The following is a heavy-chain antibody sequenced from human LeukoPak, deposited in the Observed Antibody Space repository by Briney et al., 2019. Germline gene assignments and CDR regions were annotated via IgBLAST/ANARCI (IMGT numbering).Heavy chain of an antibody. J-gene: IGHJ5*02. CDR2: ISSSSSYI. D-gene: IGHD3-3*01. CDR1: GFTVSSNY. V-gene: IGHV3-21*01. Sequence: PGGSLRLSCAASGFTVSSNYMNWVRQAPGKGLEWVSSISSSSSYIYYADSVKGRFTISRDNAKNSLYLQMNSLRAEDTAVYYCARADVPRKYYDFWSGPGNNWFDPWGQGTLVTVSS. CDR3: ARADVPRKYYDFWSGPGNNWFDP.